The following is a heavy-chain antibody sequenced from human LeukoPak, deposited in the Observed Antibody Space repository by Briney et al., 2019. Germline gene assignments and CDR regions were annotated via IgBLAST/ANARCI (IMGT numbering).Heavy chain of an antibody. D-gene: IGHD4-11*01. CDR2: VDPEDGET. J-gene: IGHJ5*02. V-gene: IGHV1-69-2*01. CDR3: VTDYSNFHEWFDP. CDR1: GYTFTDYY. Sequence: ATVKISCKASGYTFTDYYMHWVQHATPQGLEWMGLVDPEDGETPYAEKFQGRVTITADTSTDTAYIELSGLRCEDTPVYYSVTDYSNFHEWFDPWGEGGQVTVS.